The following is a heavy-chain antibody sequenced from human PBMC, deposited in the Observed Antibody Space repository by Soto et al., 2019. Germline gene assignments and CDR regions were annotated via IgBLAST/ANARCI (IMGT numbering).Heavy chain of an antibody. CDR3: ARAWPRGTMIAIDDDNYGMDF. V-gene: IGHV1-69*01. D-gene: IGHD3-22*01. CDR1: GGTFSKYA. CDR2: IIPLFGTA. J-gene: IGHJ6*02. Sequence: QVQLVQSGAEVKKPGSSVKVSCKASGGTFSKYAFSWVRQAPGQGLEWMGGIIPLFGTADYAQRFQGRVRITADESTTTAYMELSSLRSDDMSTYYCARAWPRGTMIAIDDDNYGMDFWGQGTTVTVSS.